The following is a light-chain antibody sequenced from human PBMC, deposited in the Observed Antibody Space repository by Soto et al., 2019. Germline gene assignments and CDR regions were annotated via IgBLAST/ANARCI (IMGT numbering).Light chain of an antibody. CDR1: SGHSNSA. CDR2: LNSDGSH. Sequence: QLVLTQSPSASASLGASVKLTCTLSSGHSNSATALPQQQSEKGPRYLMKLNSDGSHSKGDGIPDRFSGSSSAAERSLTISSLESEDEADYCCQAWGTGIVVFGGGTKLTVL. J-gene: IGLJ2*01. CDR3: QAWGTGIVV. V-gene: IGLV4-69*01.